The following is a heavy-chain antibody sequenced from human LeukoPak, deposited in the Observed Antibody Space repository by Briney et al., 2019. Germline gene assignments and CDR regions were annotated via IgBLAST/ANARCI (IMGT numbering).Heavy chain of an antibody. CDR3: ARGRSYGDYFDY. CDR1: GGSFSGYY. CDR2: IYYSGST. Sequence: PSETLSLTCAVYGGSFSGYYWSWIRQPPGKGLEWIGYIYYSGSTYYNPSLKSRVTISVDTSKNQFSLKLSSVTAADTAVYYCARGRSYGDYFDYWGQGTLVTVSS. D-gene: IGHD1-26*01. V-gene: IGHV4-30-4*08. J-gene: IGHJ4*02.